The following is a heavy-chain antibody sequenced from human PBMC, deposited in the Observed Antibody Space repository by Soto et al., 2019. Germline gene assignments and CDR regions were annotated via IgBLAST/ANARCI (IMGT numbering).Heavy chain of an antibody. Sequence: VQLVESGGGLVQPGGSLRLSCAASGFTFSNYGMNWVRQAPGKVLEWVSYISPSSSTIYYADSVKGRFTISRENAMNSLYLLMNSLRAEDTAIYYCARAYSSSSGKNAFDFWGQGTMVTVSS. CDR2: ISPSSSTI. CDR3: ARAYSSSSGKNAFDF. V-gene: IGHV3-48*01. J-gene: IGHJ3*01. D-gene: IGHD6-13*01. CDR1: GFTFSNYG.